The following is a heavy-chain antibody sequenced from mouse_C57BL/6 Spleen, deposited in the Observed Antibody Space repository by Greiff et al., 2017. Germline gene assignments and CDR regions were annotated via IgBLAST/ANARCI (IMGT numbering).Heavy chain of an antibody. V-gene: IGHV1-76*01. CDR2: IYPGSGNT. Sequence: QVHVKQSGAELVRPGASVKLSCKASGYTFTDYYINWVKQRPGQGLEWIARIYPGSGNTYYNEKFKGKATLTAEKSSSTAYMQLSSLTSEDSAVYFCARGSYYDYYYAMDYWGQGTSVTVSS. CDR3: ARGSYYDYYYAMDY. D-gene: IGHD2-4*01. J-gene: IGHJ4*01. CDR1: GYTFTDYY.